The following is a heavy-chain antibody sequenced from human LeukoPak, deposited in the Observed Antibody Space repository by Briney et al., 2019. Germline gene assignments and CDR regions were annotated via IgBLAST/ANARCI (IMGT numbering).Heavy chain of an antibody. CDR1: GYTLTELS. CDR2: FDPEDGET. Sequence: ASVKVSCKVSGYTLTELSMHWVRQAPGKGLEWMGGFDPEDGETIYAQKFQGRVTMTEDTSTDTAYMELSSLRSGDTAVYYCATGAFEGCSGGSCYSAFDPWGQGTLVTVSS. V-gene: IGHV1-24*01. D-gene: IGHD2-15*01. CDR3: ATGAFEGCSGGSCYSAFDP. J-gene: IGHJ5*02.